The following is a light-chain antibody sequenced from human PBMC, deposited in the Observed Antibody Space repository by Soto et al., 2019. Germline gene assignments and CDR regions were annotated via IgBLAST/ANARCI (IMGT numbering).Light chain of an antibody. CDR1: SSDVGSYNL. CDR2: EVS. J-gene: IGLJ2*01. CDR3: CSYAGSSTVV. Sequence: QPVLTQPASVSGSPGQSITISCTGTSSDVGSYNLVSWYQQHPGKAPKLMIYEVSKRPSGVSNRFSGSKSGNTASLTISGLQAEDEAYYYCCSYAGSSTVVFGGGTKLTVL. V-gene: IGLV2-23*02.